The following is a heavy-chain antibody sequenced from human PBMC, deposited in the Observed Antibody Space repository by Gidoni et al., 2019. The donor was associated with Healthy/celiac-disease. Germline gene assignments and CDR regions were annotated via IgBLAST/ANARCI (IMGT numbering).Heavy chain of an antibody. Sequence: EVQLVESGGGLVQPGGSLRLSCSASGFTFSSDAMHWVRQAPGKGLEYVSAISSNGGSTYYADSVKGRFTISRDNSKNTLYLQMSSLRAEDTAVYYCVKDLKLLWFGDSDNFDYWGQGTLVTVSS. J-gene: IGHJ4*02. D-gene: IGHD3-10*01. CDR2: ISSNGGST. V-gene: IGHV3-64D*06. CDR3: VKDLKLLWFGDSDNFDY. CDR1: GFTFSSDA.